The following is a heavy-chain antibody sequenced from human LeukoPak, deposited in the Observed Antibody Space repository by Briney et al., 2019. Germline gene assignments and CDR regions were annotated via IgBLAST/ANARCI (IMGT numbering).Heavy chain of an antibody. J-gene: IGHJ5*02. Sequence: VGSLRLSCVASGFSFSSYGMHWVRQAPGKGLEWVSAISGSGGSTYYADSVKGRFTISRDNSKNTLYLQMNSLRAEDTAVYYCAKDLSFVIPYNWFDPWGQGTLVTVSS. CDR1: GFSFSSYG. V-gene: IGHV3-23*01. CDR3: AKDLSFVIPYNWFDP. CDR2: ISGSGGST. D-gene: IGHD2/OR15-2a*01.